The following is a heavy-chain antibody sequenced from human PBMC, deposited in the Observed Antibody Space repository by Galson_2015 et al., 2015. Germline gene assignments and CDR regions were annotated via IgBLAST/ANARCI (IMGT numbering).Heavy chain of an antibody. CDR3: ARTLTVVATVFGYYGMDV. CDR2: INTNTGNP. D-gene: IGHD2-15*01. CDR1: GYTFTSYA. J-gene: IGHJ6*02. V-gene: IGHV7-4-1*02. Sequence: SVKVSCKASGYTFTSYAMNWVRQAPGQGLEWMGWINTNTGNPTYAQGFTGRFVFSLDTSVSTAYLQISSLKAEDTAVYYCARTLTVVATVFGYYGMDVWGQGTTATVSS.